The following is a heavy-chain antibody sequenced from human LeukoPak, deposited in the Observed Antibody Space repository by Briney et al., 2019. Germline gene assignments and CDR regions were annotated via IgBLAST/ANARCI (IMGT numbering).Heavy chain of an antibody. CDR2: IIPIFGTA. V-gene: IGHV1-69*13. J-gene: IGHJ4*02. CDR3: ARRLGGSSEGYEF. Sequence: SVKVSCKASGGTFSSYAISWERQAPGQGLEWMGGIIPIFGTANYAQKFQGGVTITADESTSTDYMELSSLRSEDTAVYYCARRLGGSSEGYEFWGQGPLVTVSS. CDR1: GGTFSSYA. D-gene: IGHD1-26*01.